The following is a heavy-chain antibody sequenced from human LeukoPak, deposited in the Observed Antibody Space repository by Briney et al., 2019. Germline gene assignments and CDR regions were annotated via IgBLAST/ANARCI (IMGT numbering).Heavy chain of an antibody. CDR2: MYNTGST. CDR1: GGSISSHH. Sequence: SETLSLTCTVSGGSISSHHWTWMRQAPGKGLEWIGYMYNTGSTNYNPSLKSRVTISAETSKNQFSLKLTSVTAADTAVYYCARGRIYYYDSSGYFYNWFDPWGQGTLVTVSS. CDR3: ARGRIYYYDSSGYFYNWFDP. V-gene: IGHV4-59*11. D-gene: IGHD3-22*01. J-gene: IGHJ5*02.